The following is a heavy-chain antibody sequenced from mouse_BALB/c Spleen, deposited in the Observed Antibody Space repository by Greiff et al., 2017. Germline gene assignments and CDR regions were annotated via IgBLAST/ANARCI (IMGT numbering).Heavy chain of an antibody. V-gene: IGHV5-6*02. CDR2: ISSGGSYT. CDR3: ARQEYYYGSSPYYFDY. Sequence: EVKLVESGGDLVKPGGSLKLSCAASGFTFSSYGMSWVRQTPDKRLEWVATISSGGSYTYYPDSVKGRFTISRDNAKNTLYLQMSSLKSEDTAIYYCARQEYYYGSSPYYFDYWGQGTTLTVSS. D-gene: IGHD1-1*01. J-gene: IGHJ2*01. CDR1: GFTFSSYG.